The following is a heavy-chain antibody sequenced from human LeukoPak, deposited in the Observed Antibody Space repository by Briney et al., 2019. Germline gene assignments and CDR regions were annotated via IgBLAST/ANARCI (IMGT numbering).Heavy chain of an antibody. Sequence: SETLSLTCTVSGGSISSYYWSWIRQPPGKGLEWIGYIYYSGSTNYNPSLKSRVTISVDTSKNQFSLKLSSVTAADTAVYYCARQPSGSYPGWFDPWGQGTLVTVSS. D-gene: IGHD1-26*01. J-gene: IGHJ5*02. CDR3: ARQPSGSYPGWFDP. CDR1: GGSISSYY. V-gene: IGHV4-59*08. CDR2: IYYSGST.